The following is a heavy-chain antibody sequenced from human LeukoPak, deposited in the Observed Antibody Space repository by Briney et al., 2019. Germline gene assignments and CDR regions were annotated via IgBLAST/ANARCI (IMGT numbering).Heavy chain of an antibody. J-gene: IGHJ6*02. CDR2: IIPILGIA. CDR1: GGTFSSYA. CDR3: ARTNTAMVQKNYYYYYGMDV. Sequence: SVKVSCKASGGTFSSYAISRVRQAPGQGLEWMGRIIPILGIANYAQKLQGRVTITADKSTSTAYMELSSLRSEDTAVYYCARTNTAMVQKNYYYYYGMDVWGQGTTVTVSS. D-gene: IGHD5-18*01. V-gene: IGHV1-69*04.